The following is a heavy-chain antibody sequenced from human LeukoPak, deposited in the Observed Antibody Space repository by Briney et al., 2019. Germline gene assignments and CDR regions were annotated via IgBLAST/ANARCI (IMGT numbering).Heavy chain of an antibody. D-gene: IGHD3-10*01. Sequence: SSQTLSLTCTVSGGSISSGGYYWSWIRQPPGKGLEWIGYIYHSGSTYYNPSLKSRVTISVDRSKNQFSLKLSSVTAADTAVYYCARVSGISGIEGYYFDYWGQGTLVTVSS. CDR1: GGSISSGGYY. CDR3: ARVSGISGIEGYYFDY. J-gene: IGHJ4*02. V-gene: IGHV4-30-2*01. CDR2: IYHSGST.